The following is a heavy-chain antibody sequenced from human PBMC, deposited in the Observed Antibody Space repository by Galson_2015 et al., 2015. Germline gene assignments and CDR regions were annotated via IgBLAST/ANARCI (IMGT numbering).Heavy chain of an antibody. V-gene: IGHV3-48*02. CDR1: GLTFSSYR. J-gene: IGHJ3*02. CDR2: ISSSSSTI. CDR3: ARDPRYSSSWTDAFDI. D-gene: IGHD6-13*01. Sequence: LRLPCAASGLTFSSYRMNWARQAPGKGLEWVSYISSSSSTIYYADSVKGRFTISRDNAKNSLYLQMNSLRDEDTAVYYCARDPRYSSSWTDAFDIWGQGTMVTVSS.